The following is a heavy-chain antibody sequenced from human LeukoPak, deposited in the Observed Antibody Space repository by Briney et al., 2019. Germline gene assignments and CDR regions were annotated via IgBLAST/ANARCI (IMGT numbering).Heavy chain of an antibody. CDR3: ARGGSDTAMVFDY. CDR2: ISGSGGST. D-gene: IGHD5-18*01. Sequence: GGSLRLPCAASGFTFSSYAMSWVRQAPGKGLEWVSAISGSGGSTYYADSVKGRFTISRDNSKNTLYLQMNSLRAEDTAVYYCARGGSDTAMVFDYWGQGTLVTVSS. V-gene: IGHV3-23*01. J-gene: IGHJ4*02. CDR1: GFTFSSYA.